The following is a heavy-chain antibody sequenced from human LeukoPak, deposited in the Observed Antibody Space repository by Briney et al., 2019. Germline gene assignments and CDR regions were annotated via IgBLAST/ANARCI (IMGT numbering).Heavy chain of an antibody. Sequence: GGSLRLSCAASGFTFRSYWMYWVRQAPGKGLVWVSRINSDGSSTSYADSVKGRFTISRDNAGNTLYLQMSSLRAGDTALYYCTREDLVGAKSLDYWGQGTLVTVSS. CDR2: INSDGSST. V-gene: IGHV3-74*01. J-gene: IGHJ4*02. D-gene: IGHD1-26*01. CDR3: TREDLVGAKSLDY. CDR1: GFTFRSYW.